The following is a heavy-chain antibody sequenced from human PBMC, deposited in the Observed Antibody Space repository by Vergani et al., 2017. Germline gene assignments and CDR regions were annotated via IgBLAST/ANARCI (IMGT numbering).Heavy chain of an antibody. CDR1: GGSFTSYH. D-gene: IGHD4-11*01. J-gene: IGHJ6*02. CDR2: IDHTGRP. V-gene: IGHV4-34*01. Sequence: QVQLQQWGGGLLKPSETLSLTCVVHGGSFTSYHWTWIRQSPGEGLEWVGDIDHTGRPAYNPSLKSRLTMSVDKSRNQFSLTLNSVTATDTAIYFCARVNTETNGHLYYYYDMDVWGQGTAVTVS. CDR3: ARVNTETNGHLYYYYDMDV.